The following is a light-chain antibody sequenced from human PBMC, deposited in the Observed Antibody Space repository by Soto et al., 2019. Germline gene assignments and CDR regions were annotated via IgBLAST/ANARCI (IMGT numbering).Light chain of an antibody. CDR2: GAS. CDR3: LQHNTYSLS. CDR1: QAISHY. J-gene: IGKJ4*01. Sequence: DIQMTQSPSAMSASVGDRVTITCRASQAISHYLAWFHQRPGKVPKRLIYGASTLQSGVPSRFSGSGSGTEFTLTISSLQPEDFGTYYCLQHNTYSLSFGGGTKVE. V-gene: IGKV1-17*03.